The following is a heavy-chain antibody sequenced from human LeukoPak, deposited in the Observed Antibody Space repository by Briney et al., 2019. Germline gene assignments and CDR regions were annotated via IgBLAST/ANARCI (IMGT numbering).Heavy chain of an antibody. Sequence: PGGSLRLSCAASGFTVSSNYMSWVRQAPGKGLEWVSAISGSGGSTYYADSVKGRFTISRDNSKNTLYLQMNSLRAEDTAVYYCAKLEGAAAGPDYFDYWGQGTLVTVSS. J-gene: IGHJ4*02. CDR3: AKLEGAAAGPDYFDY. D-gene: IGHD6-25*01. CDR1: GFTVSSNY. V-gene: IGHV3-23*01. CDR2: ISGSGGST.